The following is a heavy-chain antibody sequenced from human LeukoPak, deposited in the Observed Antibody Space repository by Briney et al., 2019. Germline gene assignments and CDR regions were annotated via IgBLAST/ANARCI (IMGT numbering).Heavy chain of an antibody. CDR1: GGTFSSYA. V-gene: IGHV1-69*13. Sequence: SVKVSCKASGGTFSSYAISWVRQAPGQGLEWMGGIIPIFGTANYAQKFQGRVTITADESTSTAYMELSSLRSEDTAVYYCARDMVFRGLLGYCSGGSCSWNWFDPWGQGTLVTVSS. D-gene: IGHD2-15*01. CDR3: ARDMVFRGLLGYCSGGSCSWNWFDP. CDR2: IIPIFGTA. J-gene: IGHJ5*02.